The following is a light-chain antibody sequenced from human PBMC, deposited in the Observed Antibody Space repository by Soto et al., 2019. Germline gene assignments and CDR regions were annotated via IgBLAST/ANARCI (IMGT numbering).Light chain of an antibody. CDR2: GAS. V-gene: IGKV3-20*01. CDR3: QQYGSSPRM. J-gene: IGKJ1*01. Sequence: DIVLTQSPGTLSLSPGERATLSCRASQSVASSNYLAWYQQKPGQAPRLVIYGASSRATGIPDRFSGSGSGTDFTLTISRLEPEDFAVYYCQQYGSSPRMFGQGTKVEIK. CDR1: QSVASSNY.